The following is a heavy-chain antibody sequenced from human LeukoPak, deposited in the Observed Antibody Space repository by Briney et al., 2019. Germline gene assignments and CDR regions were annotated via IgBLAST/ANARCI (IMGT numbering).Heavy chain of an antibody. CDR2: ISWNSGSI. Sequence: PGGSLRLSCAASGFTFDDYAMHWVRQAPGKGLEWVSGISWNSGSIGYADSVKGRFTISRDNSKNTLYLQMNSLRAEDTAVYYCANSGSMTRGWTYDNWFDPWGQGTLVTVSS. CDR3: ANSGSMTRGWTYDNWFDP. CDR1: GFTFDDYA. J-gene: IGHJ5*02. V-gene: IGHV3-9*01. D-gene: IGHD6-19*01.